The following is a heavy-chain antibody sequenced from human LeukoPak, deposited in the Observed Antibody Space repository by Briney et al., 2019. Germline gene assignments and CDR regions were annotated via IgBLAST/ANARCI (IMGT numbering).Heavy chain of an antibody. CDR2: IWYDGSNK. CDR1: GFTFSSYG. J-gene: IGHJ4*02. Sequence: GGSLRLSCAASGFTFSSYGMHWVRQAPGKGLEWVAVIWYDGSNKYYADSVKGRFTISRDNSKNTLYLQMNSLRAEDTAVYYCARDHNIVAHNFDYWGQGTLVTVSS. D-gene: IGHD5-12*01. CDR3: ARDHNIVAHNFDY. V-gene: IGHV3-33*01.